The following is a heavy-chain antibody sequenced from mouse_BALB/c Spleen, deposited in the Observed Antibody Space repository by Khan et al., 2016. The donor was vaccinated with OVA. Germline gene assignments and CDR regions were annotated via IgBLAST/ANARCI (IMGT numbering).Heavy chain of an antibody. CDR1: GYSITSDYA. Sequence: EVQLQESGPGLVKPSQSLSLTCTVTGYSITSDYAWNWIRQFPGNKLEWMGYISYSGNTNYNPSLKSRITMTRDTSKNQFFLQLNSVTTEDTATYYGARVYGGDFDDWGQGTTLTVSS. CDR3: ARVYGGDFDD. CDR2: ISYSGNT. J-gene: IGHJ2*01. V-gene: IGHV3-2*02. D-gene: IGHD2-10*02.